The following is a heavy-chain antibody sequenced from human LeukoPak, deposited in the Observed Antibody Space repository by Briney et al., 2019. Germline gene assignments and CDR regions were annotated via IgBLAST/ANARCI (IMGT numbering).Heavy chain of an antibody. V-gene: IGHV4-30-4*01. CDR1: GGSISSGDYY. J-gene: IGHJ4*02. CDR3: ARTHDFWSGYYFGY. D-gene: IGHD3-3*01. CDR2: IYYSGST. Sequence: PSETLSLTCTVSGGSISSGDYYWSWIRQPPGKGLEWIGYIYYSGSTYYNPSLKSRVTISVDTSKNQFSLKLSSVTPADTAVYYCARTHDFWSGYYFGYWGQGTLVTVSS.